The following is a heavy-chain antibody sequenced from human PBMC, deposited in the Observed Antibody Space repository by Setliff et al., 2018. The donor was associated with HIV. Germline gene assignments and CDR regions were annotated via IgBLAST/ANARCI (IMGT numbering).Heavy chain of an antibody. V-gene: IGHV4-4*08. D-gene: IGHD3-10*01. CDR2: IYTSGST. CDR3: ARGYYYGSGSLSADHYYYMDV. Sequence: SSETLSLTCTVSGGSISSYYWSWIRQPPGKGLEWIGYIYTSGSTNYNPSLKSRVTISVDTSKNQFSLKLSSVTAADTAVYYCARGYYYGSGSLSADHYYYMDVWGKGTTVTVSS. J-gene: IGHJ6*03. CDR1: GGSISSYY.